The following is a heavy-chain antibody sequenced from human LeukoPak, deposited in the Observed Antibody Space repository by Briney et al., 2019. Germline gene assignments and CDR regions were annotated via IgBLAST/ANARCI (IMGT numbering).Heavy chain of an antibody. D-gene: IGHD3-3*02. V-gene: IGHV3-21*04. Sequence: GGSLRLSCAASGFTFSSYSMNWVRQAPGKGLEWVSSISSSSSYIYYADSVKGRFTISRDNAKNSLYLQMNSLRAEDTALYYCTKDVLAGGLDYWGPGTLVTVSA. CDR1: GFTFSSYS. CDR2: ISSSSSYI. CDR3: TKDVLAGGLDY. J-gene: IGHJ4*01.